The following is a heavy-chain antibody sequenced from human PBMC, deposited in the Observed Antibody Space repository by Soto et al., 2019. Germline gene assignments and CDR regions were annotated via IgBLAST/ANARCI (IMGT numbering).Heavy chain of an antibody. CDR1: GFTFSSYA. CDR2: ISGSGGST. J-gene: IGHJ4*02. CDR3: AKDPTPADSRGWYVGVDYDSSGYYSYFDY. D-gene: IGHD3-22*01. V-gene: IGHV3-23*01. Sequence: EVQLLESGGGLVQPGGSLRLSCAASGFTFSSYAMSWVRQAPGKGLEWVSAISGSGGSTYYADSVNGRFTISRDNSKNTLYLQMNSLRAEDTAVYYCAKDPTPADSRGWYVGVDYDSSGYYSYFDYGGQGTLVTVSS.